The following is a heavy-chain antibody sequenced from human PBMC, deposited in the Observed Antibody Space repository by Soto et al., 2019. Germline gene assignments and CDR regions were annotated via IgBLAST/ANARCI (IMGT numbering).Heavy chain of an antibody. CDR3: ARDGGGRYSSSSVSGYYYYGMDV. J-gene: IGHJ6*02. D-gene: IGHD6-6*01. V-gene: IGHV3-30-3*01. Sequence: QVQLVESGGGVVQPGRSLRLSCAASGFTFSSYAMHWVRQAPGKGLEWVAVISYDGSNKYYADSVKGRFTISRDNSKNTLYLQMNSLRAEDTAVYYCARDGGGRYSSSSVSGYYYYGMDVWGQGTTVTVSS. CDR2: ISYDGSNK. CDR1: GFTFSSYA.